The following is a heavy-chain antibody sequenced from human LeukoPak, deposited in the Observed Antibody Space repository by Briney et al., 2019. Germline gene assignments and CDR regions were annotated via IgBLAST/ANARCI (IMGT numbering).Heavy chain of an antibody. CDR2: INPSGGST. Sequence: GASVKVSCKASGYTFTSYYMHWVRQAPGQGLEWMGIINPSGGSTSYAQKFQGRVTMTRDTSTSTVYMELSSPRSEDTAVYYCARDPRLFYSYDYYYYYGMDVWGQGTTVTVSS. D-gene: IGHD5-18*01. CDR1: GYTFTSYY. J-gene: IGHJ6*02. CDR3: ARDPRLFYSYDYYYYYGMDV. V-gene: IGHV1-46*01.